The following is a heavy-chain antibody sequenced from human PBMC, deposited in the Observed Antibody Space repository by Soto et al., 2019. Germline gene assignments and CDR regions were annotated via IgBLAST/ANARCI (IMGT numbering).Heavy chain of an antibody. CDR1: GFTFSNYW. J-gene: IGHJ4*02. CDR2: INSDGRTT. Sequence: GVLRLSCAASGFTFSNYWMHWVRQVPGKGLVWVSRINSDGRTTNYTDSVKGRFIISRDNAKSTVHLQMNSLRAEDTAVYYCVRGYSGTYRINFWGQGAMVTVSS. V-gene: IGHV3-74*01. CDR3: VRGYSGTYRINF. D-gene: IGHD1-26*01.